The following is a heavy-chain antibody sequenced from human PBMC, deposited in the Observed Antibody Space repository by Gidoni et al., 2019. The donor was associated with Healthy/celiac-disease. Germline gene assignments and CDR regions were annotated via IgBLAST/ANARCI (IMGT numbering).Heavy chain of an antibody. CDR2: ISGSGGST. V-gene: IGHV3-23*01. J-gene: IGHJ4*02. CDR3: AKTLGYYDSSGYNS. CDR1: GFTFSSYA. D-gene: IGHD3-22*01. Sequence: EVQLLESGGGLVQPGGSLRLSCAASGFTFSSYAMSWVRQAPGKGLEGVSAISGSGGSTYYADSVKGRFTISRDNSKNTLYLQMNSLRAEDTAVYYCAKTLGYYDSSGYNSWGQGTLVTVSS.